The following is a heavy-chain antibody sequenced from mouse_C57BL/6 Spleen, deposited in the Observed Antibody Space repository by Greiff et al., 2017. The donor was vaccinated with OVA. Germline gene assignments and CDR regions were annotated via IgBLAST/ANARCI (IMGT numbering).Heavy chain of an antibody. V-gene: IGHV1-85*01. Sequence: QVQLQQSGPELVKPGASVKLSCKASGYTFTSYDINWVKQRPGQGLEWIGWIYPRDGSTKYNEKFKGKATLTVDTSSSTAYMELHSLTSEDSAVYFCARISYYYGSRTWFAYWGQGTLVTVSA. J-gene: IGHJ3*01. CDR2: IYPRDGST. CDR3: ARISYYYGSRTWFAY. D-gene: IGHD1-1*01. CDR1: GYTFTSYD.